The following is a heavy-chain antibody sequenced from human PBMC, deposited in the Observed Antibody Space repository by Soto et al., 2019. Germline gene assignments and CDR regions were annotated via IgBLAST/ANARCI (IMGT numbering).Heavy chain of an antibody. CDR2: ISAYNGNT. CDR3: ARTQTRYYDFWSGYDAADAFDI. D-gene: IGHD3-3*01. J-gene: IGHJ3*02. CDR1: RFAYTSCA. Sequence: PVKVCCKAPRFAYTSCAICWVRQSPGQGLEWMGWISAYNGNTNYAQKLQGRVTMTTDTSTSTAYMELRSLRSDDTAVYYCARTQTRYYDFWSGYDAADAFDIWGQGTMVTVSS. V-gene: IGHV1-18*01.